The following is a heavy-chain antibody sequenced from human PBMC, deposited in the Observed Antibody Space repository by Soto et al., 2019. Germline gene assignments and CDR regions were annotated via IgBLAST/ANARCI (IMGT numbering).Heavy chain of an antibody. J-gene: IGHJ6*02. CDR1: GGSISSGGYS. CDR2: IYHSGST. V-gene: IGHV4-30-2*01. CDR3: ARGRNSFLAADIYYYYGMDV. D-gene: IGHD3-9*01. Sequence: QLQLQESGSGLVKPSQTLSLTCAVSGGSISSGGYSWSWIRQPPGKGLEWIGYIYHSGSTYYNPSLKSRVTISVDRSKNQFSLKLSSVTAADTAVYYCARGRNSFLAADIYYYYGMDVWGQGTTVTVSS.